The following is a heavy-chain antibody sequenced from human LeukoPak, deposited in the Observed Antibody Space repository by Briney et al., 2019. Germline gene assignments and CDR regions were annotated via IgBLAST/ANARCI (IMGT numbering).Heavy chain of an antibody. Sequence: GGSLRLSCAASGFTFSNYAMNWVRQAPGKGLEWVSSISGSSTDLYYADSVKGRFTISRDNAKNSLYLQINSLRAEDTAIYYCARRGYYDSSGYDYWGQGTLVTVSS. CDR3: ARRGYYDSSGYDY. V-gene: IGHV3-21*01. D-gene: IGHD3-22*01. J-gene: IGHJ4*02. CDR1: GFTFSNYA. CDR2: ISGSSTDL.